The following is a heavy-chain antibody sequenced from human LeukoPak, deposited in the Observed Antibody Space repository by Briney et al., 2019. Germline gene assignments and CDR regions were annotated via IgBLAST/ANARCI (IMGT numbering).Heavy chain of an antibody. D-gene: IGHD1-26*01. Sequence: PGGSLRLSCAASGFTFSDYYMSWIRQAPGKGLEWVSSISGSRSGGAIYYADSVKGRFTISRDNSKNTLYLQMNSLRAEDTAVYYCAKLLYDPRYFNMDVWGKGTTVTVSS. CDR1: GFTFSDYY. CDR2: ISGSRSGGAI. V-gene: IGHV3-23*01. CDR3: AKLLYDPRYFNMDV. J-gene: IGHJ6*04.